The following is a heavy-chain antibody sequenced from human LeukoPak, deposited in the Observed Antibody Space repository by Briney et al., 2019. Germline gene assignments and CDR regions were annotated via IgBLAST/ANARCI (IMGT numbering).Heavy chain of an antibody. CDR3: AREGAPHDAFDI. D-gene: IGHD3-16*01. CDR2: VNPNSGNT. V-gene: IGHV1-8*03. Sequence: ASVKVSCKASGYTFTSYDINWVRQATGQGLEWMGWVNPNSGNTGYAQKFQGRVTITADKSTSTAYMELSSLRSEDTAVYYCAREGAPHDAFDIWGQGTMVTVSS. CDR1: GYTFTSYD. J-gene: IGHJ3*02.